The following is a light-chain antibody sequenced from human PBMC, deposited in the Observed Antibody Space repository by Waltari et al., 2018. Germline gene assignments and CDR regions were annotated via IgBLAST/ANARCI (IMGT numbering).Light chain of an antibody. CDR2: AAT. J-gene: IGKJ3*01. CDR1: QTISSY. V-gene: IGKV1-39*01. CDR3: QQTYTAST. Sequence: DIQLTQSPSSLSASVGDRVTITCRTDQTISSYVSWYQQKPGRAPQLLIYAATSLHVGVPSRFSGSGSVTDFTLTISSLQPEDFATYYWQQTYTASTFGPGTKVDVK.